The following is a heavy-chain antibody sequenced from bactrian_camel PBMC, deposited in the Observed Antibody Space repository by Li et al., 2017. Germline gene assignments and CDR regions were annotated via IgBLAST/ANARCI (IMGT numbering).Heavy chain of an antibody. D-gene: IGHD2*01. Sequence: HVQLVESGGDLVQTGGSLRLSCAASGFTFSNYWIYWVRQAPGKGLEWVSGISDLGHNTYYADSVKGRFTISRDNAKNTVNLMMNSLKPEDTAMYYCAANFGPYCSGPYLARRANFLGQGTQVTVS. J-gene: IGHJ4*01. CDR1: GFTFSNYW. V-gene: IGHV3S6*01. CDR2: ISDLGHNT.